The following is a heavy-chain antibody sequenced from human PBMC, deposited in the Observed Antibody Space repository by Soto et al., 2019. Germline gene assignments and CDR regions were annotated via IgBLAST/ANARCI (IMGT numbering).Heavy chain of an antibody. CDR3: ARHYYSSVAGHDDAFDI. Sequence: PSDTLYLTCTVSGHSISSSTYYWGWIRQPPGKGLEWIGSIYYSGSTYYNPSLKSRVTISVDTSKNQFSLKLSSVTAADTAVYYCARHYYSSVAGHDDAFDIWGQGTMVT. J-gene: IGHJ3*02. CDR1: GHSISSSTYY. V-gene: IGHV4-39*01. D-gene: IGHD6-19*01. CDR2: IYYSGST.